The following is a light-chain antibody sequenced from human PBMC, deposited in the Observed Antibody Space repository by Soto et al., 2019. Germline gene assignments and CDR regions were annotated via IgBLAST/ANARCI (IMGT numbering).Light chain of an antibody. J-gene: IGKJ1*01. Sequence: EIVLTQSPGTLSLSPGERATLSCRASQSVSSNYLAWYQQKPGQAPRLLIYGASSRATGIPDRFSGSGSGTDFTLTISRLEPEDFAVYYWQQYGSSPGTFGQGTKVEIK. V-gene: IGKV3-20*01. CDR1: QSVSSNY. CDR2: GAS. CDR3: QQYGSSPGT.